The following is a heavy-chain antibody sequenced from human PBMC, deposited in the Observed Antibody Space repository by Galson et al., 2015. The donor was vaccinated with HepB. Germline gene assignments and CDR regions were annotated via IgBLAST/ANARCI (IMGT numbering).Heavy chain of an antibody. CDR2: INSDGSST. Sequence: SLRLSCAASGFIFSGYTMNWVRQAPGKGLVWVSRINSDGSSTSYADSVKGRFTISRDNAKNTLYLQMNSLRAEDTAVYYCATAVAGTPGHYWGQGTLVTVSS. D-gene: IGHD6-19*01. V-gene: IGHV3-74*01. CDR1: GFIFSGYT. J-gene: IGHJ4*02. CDR3: ATAVAGTPGHY.